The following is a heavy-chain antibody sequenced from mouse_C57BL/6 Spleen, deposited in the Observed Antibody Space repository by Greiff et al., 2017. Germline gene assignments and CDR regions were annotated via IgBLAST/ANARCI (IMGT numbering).Heavy chain of an antibody. CDR2: INPNNGGT. J-gene: IGHJ4*01. CDR3: ASGDYAMDY. V-gene: IGHV1-18*01. CDR1: GYTFTDYN. Sequence: EVKLMESGPELVKPGASVKIPCKASGYTFTDYNMDWVKQSHGKSLEWIGDINPNNGGTIYNQKFKGKATLTVDKSSSTAYMELRSLTSEDTAVYYCASGDYAMDYWGQGTSVTVSS.